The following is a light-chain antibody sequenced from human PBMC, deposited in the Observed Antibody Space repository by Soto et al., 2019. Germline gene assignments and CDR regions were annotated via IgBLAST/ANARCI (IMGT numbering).Light chain of an antibody. V-gene: IGKV1-33*01. Sequence: EIQMTQSPSNMSTSVGDRIPITCQASQDISNYLNWYQQKPGKAPKLLIYDASNLETGVPSRFSGSGSGTDFTFTISSLQPEDIATYYCQQYDNLPLTFGGGTKVDIK. CDR3: QQYDNLPLT. CDR1: QDISNY. J-gene: IGKJ4*01. CDR2: DAS.